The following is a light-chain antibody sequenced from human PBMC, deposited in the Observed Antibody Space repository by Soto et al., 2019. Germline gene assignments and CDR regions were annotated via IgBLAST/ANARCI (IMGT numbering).Light chain of an antibody. CDR3: QQYGSSPRT. J-gene: IGKJ2*01. Sequence: EIVLTQSPGTLSLSPGERTTLSCRASQSVRSSNLAWYQQKPGQAPRLLIYGASSRATGIPDRFSGSGSGTDFTLTISRLEPEDFVVYYCQQYGSSPRTFGQGTKLEIK. V-gene: IGKV3-20*01. CDR1: QSVRSSN. CDR2: GAS.